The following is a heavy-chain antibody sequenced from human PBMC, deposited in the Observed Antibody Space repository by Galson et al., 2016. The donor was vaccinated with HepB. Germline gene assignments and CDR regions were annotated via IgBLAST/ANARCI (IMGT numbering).Heavy chain of an antibody. Sequence: SLRLSCAASGFAFCNFGLSWVRQAPGKGLEWVSSISTRRTTYYQASVQGRFTISRDNPNNTLYLQMNGLRADDTAEYYCAKERLVRQIFDHWGQGTLLTVSS. D-gene: IGHD3-9*01. V-gene: IGHV3-23*01. CDR3: AKERLVRQIFDH. J-gene: IGHJ4*02. CDR1: GFAFCNFG. CDR2: ISTRRTT.